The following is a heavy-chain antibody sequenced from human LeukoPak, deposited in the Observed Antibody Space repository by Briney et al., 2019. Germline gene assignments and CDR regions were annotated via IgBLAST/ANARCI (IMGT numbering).Heavy chain of an antibody. CDR3: ARGVTARGFYYYMDI. V-gene: IGHV1-69*05. CDR2: IIPIFGTA. CDR1: GGTFSSYV. J-gene: IGHJ6*03. Sequence: SVKVSCKASGGTFSSYVISWVRQAPGQGLEWMGGIIPIFGTANYAQKFQGRVTMIRDTSISTAYMELSSLRPDDTAVYSCARGVTARGFYYYMDIWGNGTTVTISS. D-gene: IGHD2-21*02.